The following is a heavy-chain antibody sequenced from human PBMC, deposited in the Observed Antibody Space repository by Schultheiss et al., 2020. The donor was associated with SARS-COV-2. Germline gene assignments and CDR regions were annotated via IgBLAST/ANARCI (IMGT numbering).Heavy chain of an antibody. V-gene: IGHV3-15*07. CDR1: GFTFSSYE. CDR2: IKSKTDGGTT. Sequence: GGSLRLSCAASGFTFSSYEMNWVRQAPGKGLEWVGRIKSKTDGGTTDYAAPVKGRFTISRDDSKNTLYLQMNSLKTEDTAVYYCTTDSMLRYYYYGMDVWGQGTTVTVSS. D-gene: IGHD2/OR15-2a*01. J-gene: IGHJ6*02. CDR3: TTDSMLRYYYYGMDV.